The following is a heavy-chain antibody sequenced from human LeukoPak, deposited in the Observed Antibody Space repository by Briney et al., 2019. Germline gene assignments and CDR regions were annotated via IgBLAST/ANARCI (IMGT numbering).Heavy chain of an antibody. CDR2: INWHGGST. CDR3: ASEVIAAAGLEGNY. CDR1: GFTFDDYG. Sequence: PGGSLRLSCAASGFTFDDYGMSWVRQAPGKGLEWVSGINWHGGSTDYADSVKGRFTISRDNAKNSLYLQMNSLRAEDTALYYCASEVIAAAGLEGNYWGQGTLVTVPS. D-gene: IGHD6-13*01. V-gene: IGHV3-20*04. J-gene: IGHJ4*02.